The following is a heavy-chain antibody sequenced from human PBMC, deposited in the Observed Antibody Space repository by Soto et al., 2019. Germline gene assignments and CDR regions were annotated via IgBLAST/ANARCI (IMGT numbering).Heavy chain of an antibody. D-gene: IGHD2-21*02. CDR1: GYTFTSYA. CDR3: ARVGGYCGGDCWVYYYYGMDV. V-gene: IGHV1-3*01. Sequence: ASVKVSCKASGYTFTSYAMHWVRQAPGQRLEWMGWINAGNGNKKYSQKFLGRVTITRDTSASTAYMELSSLRSEDTAVYYCARVGGYCGGDCWVYYYYGMDVWGQGTTVTVSS. CDR2: INAGNGNK. J-gene: IGHJ6*02.